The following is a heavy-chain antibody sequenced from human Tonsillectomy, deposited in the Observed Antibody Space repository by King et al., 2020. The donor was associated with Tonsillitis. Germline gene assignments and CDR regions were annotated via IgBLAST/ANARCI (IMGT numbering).Heavy chain of an antibody. Sequence: VQLQESGPGLVKPSETLSLTCTVSGGFISSYYWNWIRQPPGKGLEWIGYIYYSGSTNYNPSLKSRVSISVDTSKNQFSLKLSSVTADDTAVYYCARAHANYFDSSGYYIYEYYYYMDVWGKGTTVTVSS. CDR2: IYYSGST. V-gene: IGHV4-59*12. J-gene: IGHJ6*03. CDR3: ARAHANYFDSSGYYIYEYYYYMDV. D-gene: IGHD3-22*01. CDR1: GGFISSYY.